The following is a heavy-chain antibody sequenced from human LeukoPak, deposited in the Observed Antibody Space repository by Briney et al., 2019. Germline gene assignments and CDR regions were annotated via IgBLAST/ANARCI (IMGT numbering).Heavy chain of an antibody. CDR3: ARAGVERFLEWLSTYYYGMDV. Sequence: ASVKVSCKASGYTFTSYDINWVRQATGQGLEWMGWMNPNRGNTGYAQKFQGRVTMTRNTTISTTYMELSSLRSEDTAVYYCARAGVERFLEWLSTYYYGMDVWGQGTTVTVSS. CDR2: MNPNRGNT. CDR1: GYTFTSYD. V-gene: IGHV1-8*01. J-gene: IGHJ6*02. D-gene: IGHD3-3*01.